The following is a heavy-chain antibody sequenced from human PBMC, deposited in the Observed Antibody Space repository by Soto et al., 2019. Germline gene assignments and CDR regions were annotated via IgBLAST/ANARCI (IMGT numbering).Heavy chain of an antibody. CDR3: ASKGKNYYDSSGYSH. CDR1: GGSISSSSYY. J-gene: IGHJ4*02. CDR2: IYYSGST. Sequence: SETLSLNCTVSGGSISSSSYYWGWIRQTPGKGLEWIGSIYYSGSTYYNPSLKSRVTISVDTSKNQFSLKLSSVTAADTAVYYCASKGKNYYDSSGYSHWGQGTLVTVSS. V-gene: IGHV4-39*01. D-gene: IGHD3-22*01.